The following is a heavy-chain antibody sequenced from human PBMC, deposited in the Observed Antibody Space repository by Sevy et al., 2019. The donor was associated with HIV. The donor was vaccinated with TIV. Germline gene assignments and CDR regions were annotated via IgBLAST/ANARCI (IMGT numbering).Heavy chain of an antibody. J-gene: IGHJ6*02. V-gene: IGHV3-21*01. D-gene: IGHD3-22*01. CDR1: GFTFSSYS. CDR3: ARGVEHYYDSSGYRNHYYDDMDV. Sequence: GGSLRLSCAASGFTFSSYSMNWVRQAPGKGLEWVSSISSSSSYIYYADSVKGRFTISRDNAKNSLYLQMNSLRAEDTTVYYCARGVEHYYDSSGYRNHYYDDMDVWGQGTTVTVSS. CDR2: ISSSSSYI.